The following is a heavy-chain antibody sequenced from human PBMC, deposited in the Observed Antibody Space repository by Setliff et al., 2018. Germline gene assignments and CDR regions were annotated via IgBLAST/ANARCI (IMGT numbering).Heavy chain of an antibody. J-gene: IGHJ4*02. D-gene: IGHD1-26*01. CDR3: ARGRVDSGSYNDLGYFDD. CDR2: IYIRGII. CDR1: GDFMSSHLYF. Sequence: SETLSLTCSVSGDFMSSHLYFWSWIRQPAGKGLEWIGDIYIRGIINYNPSLRSRTTISIDTSKTQFSLILSSVTAADTAMYFCARGRVDSGSYNDLGYFDDWGKGTLVTVSS. V-gene: IGHV4-61*09.